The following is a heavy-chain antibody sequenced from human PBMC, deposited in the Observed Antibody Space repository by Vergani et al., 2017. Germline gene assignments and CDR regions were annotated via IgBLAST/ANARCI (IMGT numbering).Heavy chain of an antibody. Sequence: QVHLVESGGGVVQPGRSLTLSCVASGFSFRGHGMHWVRQAPGKGLEWVAVISYDGSNKYYADSVKGRFTISRDNSKNTLYLQMNSLRAEDTAVYYCARDGIYDFWSGFYYYYYMDVWGKGP. J-gene: IGHJ6*03. D-gene: IGHD3-3*01. CDR3: ARDGIYDFWSGFYYYYYMDV. CDR2: ISYDGSNK. V-gene: IGHV3-30*03. CDR1: GFSFRGHG.